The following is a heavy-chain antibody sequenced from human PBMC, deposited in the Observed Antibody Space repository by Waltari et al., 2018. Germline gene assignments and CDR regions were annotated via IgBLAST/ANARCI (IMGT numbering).Heavy chain of an antibody. CDR1: GYSINSDYY. CDR3: ARALSESFTTKFDF. Sequence: QVQLHESGPGLVRPSETLSLTCAVSGYSINSDYYWGWIRQSPGKGLEWIGNVYHSGSTYYNPYLKSRVTITIDTANNRFSLNLSSVTASDTALYYCARALSESFTTKFDFWGQGILVTVSS. CDR2: VYHSGST. D-gene: IGHD3-3*01. J-gene: IGHJ4*02. V-gene: IGHV4-38-2*01.